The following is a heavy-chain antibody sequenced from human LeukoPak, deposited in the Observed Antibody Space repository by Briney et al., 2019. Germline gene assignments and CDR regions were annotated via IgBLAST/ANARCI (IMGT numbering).Heavy chain of an antibody. D-gene: IGHD5-12*01. Sequence: PGGSLRLSCAASGFTFGTYDMHRVRQATGKGLEWVAAIGTAGDTYYPDSVKGRFTISRENAKNSLYLQMNSLRGGDTAVYYCARAPRGSGYADYWGQGTLVTVSS. J-gene: IGHJ4*02. CDR1: GFTFGTYD. V-gene: IGHV3-13*01. CDR2: IGTAGDT. CDR3: ARAPRGSGYADY.